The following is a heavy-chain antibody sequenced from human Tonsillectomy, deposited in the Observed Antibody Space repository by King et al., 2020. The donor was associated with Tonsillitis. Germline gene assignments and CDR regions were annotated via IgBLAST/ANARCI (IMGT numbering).Heavy chain of an antibody. Sequence: EVQLVESGGGLVQPGGSLRLSCAASGFTFSSYAMSWVRQAPGKGLEWVSVIYTAGSSTYYADSVKGRFTISRDNSKNTLYLEMNTLRAEDTAVYYCAKGQMSSYYNAGSFDAFDIWGQGTMVTVSS. CDR3: AKGQMSSYYNAGSFDAFDI. V-gene: IGHV3-23*03. CDR1: GFTFSSYA. J-gene: IGHJ3*02. CDR2: IYTAGSST. D-gene: IGHD3-10*01.